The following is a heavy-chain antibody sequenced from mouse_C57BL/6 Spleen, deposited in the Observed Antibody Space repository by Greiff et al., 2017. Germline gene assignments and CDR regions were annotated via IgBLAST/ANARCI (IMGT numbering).Heavy chain of an antibody. Sequence: DVMLVESGGDLVKPGGSLKLSCAASGFTFSSYGMSWVRQTPDKRLAWVATISSGGSYTYYPDSVKGRFTISRDNAKNTLYLQMSSLKSEDTAMYYCARSLLRYLSYWYFDVWGTGTTVTVSS. CDR1: GFTFSSYG. D-gene: IGHD1-1*01. CDR3: ARSLLRYLSYWYFDV. J-gene: IGHJ1*03. CDR2: ISSGGSYT. V-gene: IGHV5-6*02.